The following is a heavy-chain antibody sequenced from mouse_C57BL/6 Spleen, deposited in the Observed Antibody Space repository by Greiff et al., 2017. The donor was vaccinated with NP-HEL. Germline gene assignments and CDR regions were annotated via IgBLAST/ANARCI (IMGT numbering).Heavy chain of an antibody. CDR1: GYTFTSYG. D-gene: IGHD1-1*01. CDR2: IYPRSGNT. CDR3: ARYYYGSSVYYAMDY. Sequence: QVQLQQSGAELARPGASVKLSCKASGYTFTSYGISWVKQRTGQGLEWIGEIYPRSGNTYYNEKFKGKATLTADKSSSTAYLELRSLTSEDSAVYFCARYYYGSSVYYAMDYWGQGTSVTVSS. V-gene: IGHV1-81*01. J-gene: IGHJ4*01.